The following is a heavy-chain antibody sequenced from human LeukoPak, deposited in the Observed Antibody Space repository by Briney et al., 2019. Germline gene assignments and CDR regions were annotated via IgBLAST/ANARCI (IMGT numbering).Heavy chain of an antibody. V-gene: IGHV1-24*01. CDR2: FDPEDGET. Sequence: ASVKVSCKVSGYTLTELSMHWVRQAPGKGLEWMGGFDPEDGETIYAQKFQGRVTMTEDTSTGTAYMELSSLRSEDTAVYYCATTYSGSSRTNYYYGMDVWGQGTTVTVSS. CDR3: ATTYSGSSRTNYYYGMDV. D-gene: IGHD1-26*01. J-gene: IGHJ6*02. CDR1: GYTLTELS.